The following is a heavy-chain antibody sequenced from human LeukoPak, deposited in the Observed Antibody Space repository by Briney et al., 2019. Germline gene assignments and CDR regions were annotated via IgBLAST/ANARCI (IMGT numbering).Heavy chain of an antibody. CDR1: GFTVSSNY. V-gene: IGHV3-48*01. D-gene: IGHD3-10*01. Sequence: GGSLRLSCAASGFTVSSNYMSWVRQAPGKGLEWVSYISSSSATIYYADSVKGRFTISRDNAKNSLYLQMNSLRAEDTALYYCARDRGYFFDYWGQGTLVTVSS. CDR2: ISSSSATI. J-gene: IGHJ4*02. CDR3: ARDRGYFFDY.